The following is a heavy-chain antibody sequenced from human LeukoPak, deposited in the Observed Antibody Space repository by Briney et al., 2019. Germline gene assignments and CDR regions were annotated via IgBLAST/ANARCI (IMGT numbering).Heavy chain of an antibody. Sequence: SETLSLTCTVSGGSISSYYWSWIRQPPGKGLEWIGYIYYSGSTNYNPSLKSRVTISVDTSKNQFSLKLSSVTAADTAVYYCARGLAYGSGSYYKEWGQGTLVTVSS. D-gene: IGHD3-10*01. CDR1: GGSISSYY. J-gene: IGHJ4*02. CDR2: IYYSGST. V-gene: IGHV4-59*01. CDR3: ARGLAYGSGSYYKE.